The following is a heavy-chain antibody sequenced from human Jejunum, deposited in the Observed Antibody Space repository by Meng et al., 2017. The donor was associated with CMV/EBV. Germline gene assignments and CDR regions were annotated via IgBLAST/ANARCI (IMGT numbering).Heavy chain of an antibody. CDR2: IYWDDDK. D-gene: IGHD3-16*01. V-gene: IGHV2-5*02. Sequence: GTSGVGVGWVRQPPGKALEWLALIYWDDDKRYSSSLKSRLTIVKDTSKNQVVLIMTDMDPEDTATYYCAHRRVGSTASWQWGEVDYWGQGTLVTVSS. J-gene: IGHJ4*02. CDR3: AHRRVGSTASWQWGEVDY. CDR1: GTSGVG.